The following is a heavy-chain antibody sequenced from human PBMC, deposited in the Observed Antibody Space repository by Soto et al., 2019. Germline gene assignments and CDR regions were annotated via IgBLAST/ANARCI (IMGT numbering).Heavy chain of an antibody. D-gene: IGHD6-6*01. V-gene: IGHV4-34*01. CDR1: GGSFSCYY. CDR2: INHSGST. CDR3: ASTAARRNHYYYYYGMDV. Sequence: SETLSLTCAVYGGSFSCYYWSWIRQPPGKGLEWIGEINHSGSTNYNPSLKSRVTISVDTSKNQFSLKLSSVTAADTAVYYCASTAARRNHYYYYYGMDVWGQGTTVTVSS. J-gene: IGHJ6*02.